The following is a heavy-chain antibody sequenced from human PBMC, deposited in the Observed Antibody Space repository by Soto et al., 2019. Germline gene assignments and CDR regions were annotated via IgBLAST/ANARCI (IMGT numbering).Heavy chain of an antibody. Sequence: ASVTVSCQASGYTFTSYYMHLVRQAPGQGLEWMGIINPSGGSTSYAQKFQGRVTMTRDTSTSTVYMELSSLRSEDTAVYYCARGPRYNWFDPWGQGTLVTVSS. CDR2: INPSGGST. V-gene: IGHV1-46*01. J-gene: IGHJ5*02. CDR3: ARGPRYNWFDP. CDR1: GYTFTSYY.